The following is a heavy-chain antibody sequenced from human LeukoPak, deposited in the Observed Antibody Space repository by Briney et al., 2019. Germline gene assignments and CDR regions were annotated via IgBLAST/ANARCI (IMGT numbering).Heavy chain of an antibody. CDR1: GFTFSSYA. CDR3: ARVPGELWFGYYYGMDV. V-gene: IGHV4-34*01. J-gene: IGHJ6*02. Sequence: GSLRLSCAASGFTFSSYAMSWVRQAPGKGLEWIGEINHSGSTNYNPSLKSRVTISVDTSKNQFSLKLSSVTAADTAVYYCARVPGELWFGYYYGMDVWGQGTTVTVSS. CDR2: INHSGST. D-gene: IGHD3-10*01.